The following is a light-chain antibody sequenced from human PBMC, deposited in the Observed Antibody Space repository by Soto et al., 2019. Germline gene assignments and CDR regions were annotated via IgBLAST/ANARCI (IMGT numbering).Light chain of an antibody. Sequence: EIVMTQSPATLSVAPGERVTLSCRASQGVSRKLAWYQHKSGQAPRLLISGASTGATGIPARFSGSGSGTEFTLTISSLQSEECAIYYCRQYHTWPLTFGGGKKGEIK. CDR1: QGVSRK. CDR3: RQYHTWPLT. V-gene: IGKV3-15*01. J-gene: IGKJ4*01. CDR2: GAS.